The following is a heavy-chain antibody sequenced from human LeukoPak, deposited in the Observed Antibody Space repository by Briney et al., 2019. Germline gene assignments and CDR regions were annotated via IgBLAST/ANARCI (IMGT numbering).Heavy chain of an antibody. CDR3: ARGGRPKTYYFDY. J-gene: IGHJ4*02. Sequence: SETLSLTCAVYGGSFSGYYWSWIRQPPGKGLEWIGEINHSGSTNYNPSLKSRVTISVDTSKNQFSLKLSSVTAADTAVYYCARGGRPKTYYFDYWGQGTLVTVSS. CDR2: INHSGST. CDR1: GGSFSGYY. V-gene: IGHV4-34*01.